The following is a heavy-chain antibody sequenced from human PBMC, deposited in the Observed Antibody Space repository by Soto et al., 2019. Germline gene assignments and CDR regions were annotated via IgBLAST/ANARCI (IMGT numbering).Heavy chain of an antibody. J-gene: IGHJ4*02. Sequence: PSETLSLTCSVSGRSMSSNYWSWIRQSPDKGLEWLGYVFYGGTDYNPSLGGRVSMSVETSKSQFSLKLTSVTVADTAVYYCARAVNWNDVLGDFDYWGQGTLVTVSS. V-gene: IGHV4-59*01. CDR3: ARAVNWNDVLGDFDY. CDR2: VFYGGT. D-gene: IGHD1-1*01. CDR1: GRSMSSNY.